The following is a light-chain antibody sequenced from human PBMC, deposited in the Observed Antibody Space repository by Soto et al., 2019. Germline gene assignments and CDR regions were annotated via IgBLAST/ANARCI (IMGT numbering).Light chain of an antibody. CDR2: KAS. CDR1: QSISSW. V-gene: IGKV1-5*03. CDR3: QQHNSPWT. Sequence: DIPMTQSPSTLSASVGDRVTITCRASQSISSWLAWYQQKPGKAPKLLIYKASSLESGVPSRFSGSGSGTEFTLTISSLQPDDFATYYCQQHNSPWTFGQGTKVEI. J-gene: IGKJ1*01.